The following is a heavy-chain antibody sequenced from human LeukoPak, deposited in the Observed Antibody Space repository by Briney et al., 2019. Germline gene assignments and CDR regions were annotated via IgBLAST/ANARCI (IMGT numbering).Heavy chain of an antibody. Sequence: PGGSLRPSCAASGFSFDTYGMLWVRQAPGKGLEWVAVIWYDGSNKYYADSVKGRFTISRDNSKNTLYLQMNSLRAEDTAVYYCARDGVYPLGDYWGQGTLVTVSS. CDR2: IWYDGSNK. CDR3: ARDGVYPLGDY. J-gene: IGHJ4*02. D-gene: IGHD6-6*01. CDR1: GFSFDTYG. V-gene: IGHV3-33*08.